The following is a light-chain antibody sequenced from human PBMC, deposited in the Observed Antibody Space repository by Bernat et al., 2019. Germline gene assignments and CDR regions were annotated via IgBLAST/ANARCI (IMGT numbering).Light chain of an antibody. CDR1: NIRAKS. CDR3: QVWDSEDEVV. CDR2: DDN. Sequence: YVVTQPPSVSVAPGKTARITCGGHNIRAKSVHWYQQKPGQAPVLVVYDDNDRPSGIPERLSGSNSGSTATLTISRVEAGDEADYYCQVWDSEDEVVFGGGTKLTVL. V-gene: IGLV3-21*03. J-gene: IGLJ2*01.